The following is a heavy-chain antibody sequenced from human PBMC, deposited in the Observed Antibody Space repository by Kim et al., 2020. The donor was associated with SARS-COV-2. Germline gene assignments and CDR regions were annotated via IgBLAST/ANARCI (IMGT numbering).Heavy chain of an antibody. Sequence: ASVKVSCKASGYTFTSYGISWVRQAPGQGLEWMGWISAYNGNTNYAQKLQGRVTMTTDTSTSTAYMELRSLRSDDTAVYYCARDDNYYGSGSYYEPENYWGQGTLVTVSS. D-gene: IGHD3-10*01. CDR3: ARDDNYYGSGSYYEPENY. CDR1: GYTFTSYG. V-gene: IGHV1-18*01. J-gene: IGHJ4*02. CDR2: ISAYNGNT.